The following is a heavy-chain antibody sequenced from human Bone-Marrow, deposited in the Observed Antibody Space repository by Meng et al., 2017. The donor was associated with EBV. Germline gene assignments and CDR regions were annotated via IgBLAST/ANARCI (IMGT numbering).Heavy chain of an antibody. CDR2: IYHSGSI. Sequence: QVPVQEAGPGLVKPSGTLSLTCAVSGASINTSNWWNWIRQPPGKGLEWIGEIYHSGSINYNPSLKSRVTMSIDTSKKQFSLKVTSLTAADTAVYYCARGAVQLYGSGSYRWLDPWGQGTLVTVSS. D-gene: IGHD3-10*01. J-gene: IGHJ5*02. CDR3: ARGAVQLYGSGSYRWLDP. CDR1: GASINTSNW. V-gene: IGHV4-4*02.